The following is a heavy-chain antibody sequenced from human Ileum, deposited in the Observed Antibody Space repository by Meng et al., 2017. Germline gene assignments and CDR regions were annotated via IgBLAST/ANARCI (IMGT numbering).Heavy chain of an antibody. Sequence: QVQLVQSGAEGKKPGASGKDSGKASDYTFTGYGVCWVRQAPGQGLEWMAWLGAHPGDTSHAPKFLGRVTVTADTATATAYMELRSLRSDDTAVYYCARGTPGRSYCDYWGLGTLVTVSS. D-gene: IGHD3-10*01. CDR2: LGAHPGDT. CDR3: ARGTPGRSYCDY. V-gene: IGHV1-18*01. CDR1: DYTFTGYG. J-gene: IGHJ4*02.